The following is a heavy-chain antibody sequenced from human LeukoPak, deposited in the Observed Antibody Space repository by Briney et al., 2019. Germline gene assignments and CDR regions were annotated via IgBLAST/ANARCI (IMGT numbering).Heavy chain of an antibody. Sequence: GESLKISCQGFDSSFATYWIAWFRQMPGKGLEWMGIIYPSDSDTRYSPSFQGQVTISADKSIKTAYLQWSSLKASDTAMYYCARPLQGIVGATGFDYWGQGTLVTVSS. V-gene: IGHV5-51*01. D-gene: IGHD1-26*01. CDR3: ARPLQGIVGATGFDY. J-gene: IGHJ4*02. CDR2: IYPSDSDT. CDR1: DSSFATYW.